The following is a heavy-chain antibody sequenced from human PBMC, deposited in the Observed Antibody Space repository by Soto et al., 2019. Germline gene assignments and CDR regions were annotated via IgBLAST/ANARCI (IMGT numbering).Heavy chain of an antibody. CDR1: GYTFTGYY. D-gene: IGHD2-15*01. Sequence: GASVKVCCKASGYTFTGYYMHWVRQAPGQGLEWMGWINPNSGGTNYAQKFQGRVTMTRDTSISTAYMELSRLRSDDTAVYYCARVWVVAATYNWFDPWCQGTLVTGS. CDR2: INPNSGGT. CDR3: ARVWVVAATYNWFDP. V-gene: IGHV1-2*02. J-gene: IGHJ5*02.